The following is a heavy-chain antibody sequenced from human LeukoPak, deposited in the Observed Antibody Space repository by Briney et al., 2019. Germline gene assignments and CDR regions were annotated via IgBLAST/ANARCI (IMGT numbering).Heavy chain of an antibody. D-gene: IGHD2-2*01. CDR3: ARDYAEYQLLVSGWFDP. CDR2: INPSGGST. V-gene: IGHV1-46*01. CDR1: GYTFTSYY. J-gene: IGHJ5*02. Sequence: ASVKVSCKASGYTFTSYYMHWVRQAPGQGLEWMGIINPSGGSTSYAQKFQGRVTMTRDMSTSTVYMELSSLRSEDTAVYYCARDYAEYQLLVSGWFDPWGQGTLVTVSS.